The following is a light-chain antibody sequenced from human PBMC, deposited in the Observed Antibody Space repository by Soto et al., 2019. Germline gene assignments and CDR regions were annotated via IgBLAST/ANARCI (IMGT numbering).Light chain of an antibody. CDR2: GVS. CDR1: QSVSTTY. J-gene: IGKJ1*01. CDR3: QQYGSSRT. Sequence: EIVLTQSPGTLSLSPGERATLSCRASQSVSTTYLAWYQQKPGQAPRLLMYGVSSRATGIPDRFSGSGSGTDFTLTISRLEPEDFAVYYCQQYGSSRTFGQGTKVDI. V-gene: IGKV3-20*01.